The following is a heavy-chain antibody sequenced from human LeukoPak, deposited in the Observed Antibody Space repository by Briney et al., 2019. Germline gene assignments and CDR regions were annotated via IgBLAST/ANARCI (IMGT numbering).Heavy chain of an antibody. CDR3: ASRGELSWAYYFDY. Sequence: SVKLSCKASVGTFSSYAISWVRQAHGQGLGLMGVIIPIFGTANYAQKFQGRVTITADESTSTAYMELSSLRSEDTAVYYCASRGELSWAYYFDYWGQGTLVTVSS. J-gene: IGHJ4*02. V-gene: IGHV1-69*13. CDR2: IIPIFGTA. CDR1: VGTFSSYA. D-gene: IGHD3-10*01.